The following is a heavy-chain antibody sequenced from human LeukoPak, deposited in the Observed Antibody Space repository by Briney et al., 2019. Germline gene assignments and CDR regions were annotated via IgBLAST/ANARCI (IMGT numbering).Heavy chain of an antibody. J-gene: IGHJ4*02. D-gene: IGHD1-26*01. Sequence: PGGSLRLSCAASGFIFSSYEVNWVRQAPGKGLEWVSYINRSGNIIYYADSVKGRFTISRDNAKNSLYLQMNSLRAEDTAVYYCTRAPQSGSYFIDYWGQGTLVTVSS. CDR1: GFIFSSYE. CDR2: INRSGNII. CDR3: TRAPQSGSYFIDY. V-gene: IGHV3-48*03.